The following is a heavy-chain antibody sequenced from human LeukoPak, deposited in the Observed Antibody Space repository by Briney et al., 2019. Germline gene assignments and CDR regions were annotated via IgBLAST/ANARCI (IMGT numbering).Heavy chain of an antibody. V-gene: IGHV3-30*18. D-gene: IGHD3-10*01. J-gene: IGHJ4*02. CDR2: ISYDAGNK. Sequence: PGGSLRLSCAASGFTFSSFGMHWVRQAPGKGLEWVAVISYDAGNKYYADSVGGRFTISRDNSKNTLYLQMNSLRPEDTAVYYCAKDKTSMVRGVMLQWGQGTLVTVSS. CDR3: AKDKTSMVRGVMLQ. CDR1: GFTFSSFG.